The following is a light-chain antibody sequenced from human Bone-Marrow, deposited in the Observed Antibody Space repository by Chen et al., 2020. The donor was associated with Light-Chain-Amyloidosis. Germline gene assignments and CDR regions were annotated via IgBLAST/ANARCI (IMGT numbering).Light chain of an antibody. CDR2: KAV. J-gene: IGKJ1*01. V-gene: IGKV1-5*03. Sequence: DIQMTQSPSTLAASVGDRFTITCRASQSIGTWLAWYQQKPGKAPKLLIYKAVSLESGVPSRFSGSGSGTEFTLTISSLQPDDFATYYCQQYNSWTFGQGTKVEIK. CDR3: QQYNSWT. CDR1: QSIGTW.